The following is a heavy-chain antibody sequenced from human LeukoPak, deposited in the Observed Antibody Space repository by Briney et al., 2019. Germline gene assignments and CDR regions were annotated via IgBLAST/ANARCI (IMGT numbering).Heavy chain of an antibody. J-gene: IGHJ4*02. D-gene: IGHD6-19*01. Sequence: GASVKVSCKASGYTFTSYGISWVRQAPGQGLEWMGGIIPIFGTANYAQKFQGRVTITADESTSTAYMELSSLRSEDTAVYYCASRGWPLSLPPYSSGWYFDYWGQGTLVTVSS. CDR2: IIPIFGTA. CDR3: ASRGWPLSLPPYSSGWYFDY. V-gene: IGHV1-69*13. CDR1: GYTFTSYG.